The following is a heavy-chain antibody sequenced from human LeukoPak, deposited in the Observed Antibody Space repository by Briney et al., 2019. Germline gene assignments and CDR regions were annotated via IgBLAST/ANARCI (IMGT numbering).Heavy chain of an antibody. D-gene: IGHD6-19*01. V-gene: IGHV3-74*01. Sequence: GGSLRLSCVVSGFSISVSEFSISDSYMTWILQAPGKGLVWVSRINSDASVTTYADSVKGRFTISRDNAKNTLYLQMNSLRAEDTAVYYCARVTAVAGTSVGVDAWGQGILVTVS. J-gene: IGHJ4*02. CDR3: ARVTAVAGTSVGVDA. CDR1: GFSISVSEFSISDSY. CDR2: INSDASVT.